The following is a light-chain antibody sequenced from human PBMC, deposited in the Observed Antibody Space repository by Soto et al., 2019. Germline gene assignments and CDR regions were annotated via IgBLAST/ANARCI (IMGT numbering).Light chain of an antibody. Sequence: EIVLTQSPGTLSLSPGERATLSCRASQSVSSSYLAWYQQKPGQAPRLLIYGASSRATGTPDRFTGSGSGTDFTLAISRLEPEDFAVYYCQQRTNWPLFGQGTKLQIK. CDR2: GAS. V-gene: IGKV3D-20*02. CDR3: QQRTNWPL. J-gene: IGKJ2*01. CDR1: QSVSSSY.